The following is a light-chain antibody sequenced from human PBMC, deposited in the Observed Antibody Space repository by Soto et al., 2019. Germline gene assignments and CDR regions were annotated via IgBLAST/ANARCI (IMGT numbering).Light chain of an antibody. J-gene: IGLJ1*01. V-gene: IGLV2-14*01. CDR1: SSDVGGHNY. CDR2: EVS. CDR3: SSYTSSSTLV. Sequence: QSALTQPASVSWSPGQSITISCTGTSSDVGGHNYVSWYQQHPGKAPKLMIYEVSNRPSGVSNRFSGSKSGNTASLTISGLQAEDEADYYCSSYTSSSTLVFGTGTKVTVL.